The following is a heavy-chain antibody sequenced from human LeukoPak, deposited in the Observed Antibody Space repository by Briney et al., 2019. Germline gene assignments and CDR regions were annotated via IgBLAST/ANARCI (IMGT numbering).Heavy chain of an antibody. D-gene: IGHD6-13*01. CDR2: ISYDGSNK. V-gene: IGHV3-30*18. Sequence: PGGSLRLSCAASGFTFSSYGMHWVRQAPGKGLEWVAVISYDGSNKYYADSVKGRFTISRDNSKNTLYLQMNSLRAEDTAVYYCAKDSASSSWVADGMDVWGQGTTVTVSS. CDR3: AKDSASSSWVADGMDV. CDR1: GFTFSSYG. J-gene: IGHJ6*02.